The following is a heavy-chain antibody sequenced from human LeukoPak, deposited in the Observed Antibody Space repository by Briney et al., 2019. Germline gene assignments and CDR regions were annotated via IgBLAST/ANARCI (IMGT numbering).Heavy chain of an antibody. Sequence: GGSLRLSCAASGFTFSSSWMHWVRQAPGKELVWISRINGAGSSSSYADSVKGRFTISRDNANNILYLQMNSLRVEDTAVYYCARGPQYSCYDWGHCWGQGTLVTVSS. CDR3: ARGPQYSCYDWGHC. D-gene: IGHD5-12*01. CDR1: GFTFSSSW. CDR2: INGAGSSS. V-gene: IGHV3-74*01. J-gene: IGHJ4*02.